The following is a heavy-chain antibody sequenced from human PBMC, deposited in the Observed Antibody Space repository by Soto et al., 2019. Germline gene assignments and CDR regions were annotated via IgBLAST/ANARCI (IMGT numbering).Heavy chain of an antibody. V-gene: IGHV3-64D*06. CDR1: GFTFSSYA. CDR2: ISSNGGST. Sequence: EVQLVESGGGLVQPGGSLRLSCSASGFTFSSYAMHWVRQAPGKGLEYVSAISSNGGSTYYADSVKGRFTISRDNSKNTLYLQMSSLRAEDRAVYYCVKWGLGYDFWSGYYTDYYYGMDVWGQGTTVTVSS. J-gene: IGHJ6*02. CDR3: VKWGLGYDFWSGYYTDYYYGMDV. D-gene: IGHD3-3*01.